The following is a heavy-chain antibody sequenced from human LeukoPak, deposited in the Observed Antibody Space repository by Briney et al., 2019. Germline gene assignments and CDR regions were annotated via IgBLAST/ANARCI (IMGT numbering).Heavy chain of an antibody. V-gene: IGHV4-34*01. CDR3: ARPGGRSGLAEYFQH. CDR2: XNHSGXT. J-gene: IGHJ1*01. D-gene: IGHD6-19*01. CDR1: GGSXXTXX. Sequence: SETXSXTXAXYGGSXXTXXXXXXRQPPGKXXXXXXXXNHSGXTXYNPSLXXRXXIXIDTSKNQFSLKLTSVTAADTAVYYCARPGGRSGLAEYFQHWGQGTLVTVSS.